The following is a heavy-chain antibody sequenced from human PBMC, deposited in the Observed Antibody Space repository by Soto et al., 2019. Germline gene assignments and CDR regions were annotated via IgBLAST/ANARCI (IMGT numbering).Heavy chain of an antibody. V-gene: IGHV4-30-4*01. D-gene: IGHD3-10*01. Sequence: PSETLSLTCTVSGASINSGDYNWSWIRQPPGKGLEWIGHIYYSGSTYYNPSLKSRAGISVDSSKRQVSLKLTSVTAADTAVYFCARILMTYYRLDYWGEGALVTVSS. CDR3: ARILMTYYRLDY. CDR2: IYYSGST. J-gene: IGHJ4*02. CDR1: GASINSGDYN.